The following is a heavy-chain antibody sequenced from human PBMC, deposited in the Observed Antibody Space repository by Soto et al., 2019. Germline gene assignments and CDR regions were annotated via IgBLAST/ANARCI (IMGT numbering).Heavy chain of an antibody. D-gene: IGHD4-17*01. CDR1: GGSISSYY. CDR3: ARANLRTFDY. J-gene: IGHJ4*02. V-gene: IGHV4-59*01. Sequence: KASETLSLTCTVSGGSISSYYWSWIRQPPGKGLEWIGYIYYSGSTNYNPSLKSRVTISVDTSKNQFSLKLSSVTAADTAVYYCARANLRTFDYWGQGTLVTVSS. CDR2: IYYSGST.